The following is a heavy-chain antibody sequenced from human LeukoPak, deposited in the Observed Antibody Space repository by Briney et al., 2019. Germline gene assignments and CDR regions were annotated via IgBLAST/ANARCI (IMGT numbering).Heavy chain of an antibody. V-gene: IGHV3-48*03. Sequence: PGGSLRLSCAASGFTFSSYEMNWVRQAPGKGLEWVSYISSSGSTRYYADSVKGRFTISRDNSKNTLYLQMNSLRAEDTAIYYCAKGLQWELPLEHWGQGTLVTVSS. CDR3: AKGLQWELPLEH. D-gene: IGHD1-26*01. J-gene: IGHJ5*02. CDR1: GFTFSSYE. CDR2: ISSSGSTR.